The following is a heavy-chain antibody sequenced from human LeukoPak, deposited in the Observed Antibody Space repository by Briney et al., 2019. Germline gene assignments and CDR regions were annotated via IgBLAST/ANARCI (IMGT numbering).Heavy chain of an antibody. CDR1: GFTFSSYA. CDR3: ARDTSGWPFNYFYYGMDV. J-gene: IGHJ6*02. D-gene: IGHD6-19*01. CDR2: IGGSGVTT. Sequence: PGGSLRLSCAASGFTFSSYAMTWVRQAPGEGLEWVSAIGGSGVTTYYADSMKGRFTISRDNSKNTLYLQMNSLRAEDTAVYYCARDTSGWPFNYFYYGMDVWGQGTTVTVSS. V-gene: IGHV3-23*01.